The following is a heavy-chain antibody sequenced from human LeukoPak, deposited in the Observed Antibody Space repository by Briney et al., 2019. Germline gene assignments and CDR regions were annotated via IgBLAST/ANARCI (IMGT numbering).Heavy chain of an antibody. Sequence: SETLSLTCTVSGYSISSGYYWGWIRQPPGKGLEWIGSIYYSGSTYYNPSLKSRVTISVDTSKNQFSLKLSSVTAADTAVYYCARVGRFDAFDIWGQGTMVTVSS. J-gene: IGHJ3*02. CDR2: IYYSGST. CDR1: GYSISSGYY. CDR3: ARVGRFDAFDI. D-gene: IGHD3-10*01. V-gene: IGHV4-38-2*02.